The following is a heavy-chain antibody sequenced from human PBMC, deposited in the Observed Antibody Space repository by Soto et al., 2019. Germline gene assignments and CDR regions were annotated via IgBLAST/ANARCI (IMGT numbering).Heavy chain of an antibody. D-gene: IGHD2-2*01. CDR2: IYYSGST. CDR1: GGSISSGSYY. Sequence: QVQLQKSSPGLVKPSQTLSLTCTVSGGSISSGSYYWSWIRQHPGKGLEWIGYIYYSGSTYYNPSLKSRVTISVDTSKNQFSPKLSSVTAADTAVYYCARIYCSSTSCPRGAFDIWCQGTMFTVSS. V-gene: IGHV4-31*03. CDR3: ARIYCSSTSCPRGAFDI. J-gene: IGHJ3*02.